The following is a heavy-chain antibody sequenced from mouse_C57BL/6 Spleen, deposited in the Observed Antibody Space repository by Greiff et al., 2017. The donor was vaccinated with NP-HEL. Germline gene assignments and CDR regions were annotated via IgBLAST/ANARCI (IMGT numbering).Heavy chain of an antibody. CDR3: ALYDYDGGGYAMDY. D-gene: IGHD2-4*01. J-gene: IGHJ4*01. CDR1: GYTFTSYW. V-gene: IGHV1-59*01. Sequence: VQLQQPGAELVRPGTSVKLSCKASGYTFTSYWMHWVKQRPGQGLEWIGVIDPSDSYTNYNQKFKGKATLTVYTPSSTAYMQLSSLTSEDSAVYYCALYDYDGGGYAMDYWGQGTSVTVSS. CDR2: IDPSDSYT.